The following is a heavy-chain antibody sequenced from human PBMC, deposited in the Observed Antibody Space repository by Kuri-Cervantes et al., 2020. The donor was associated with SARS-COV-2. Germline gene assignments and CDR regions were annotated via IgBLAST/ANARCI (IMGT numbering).Heavy chain of an antibody. CDR2: ISSNGGST. Sequence: LSLTCAASGFTFSSYAMHWVRQAPGKGLEYVSAISSNGGSTYYANSVKGRFTISRDNSKNTLYLQMGSLRAEDMAVYFCARAPSGSPAEFWGQGTLVTVSS. CDR1: GFTFSSYA. J-gene: IGHJ4*02. V-gene: IGHV3-64*01. CDR3: ARAPSGSPAEF. D-gene: IGHD1-26*01.